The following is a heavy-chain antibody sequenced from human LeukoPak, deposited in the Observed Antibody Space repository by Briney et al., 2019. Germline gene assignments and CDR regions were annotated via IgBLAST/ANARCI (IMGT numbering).Heavy chain of an antibody. CDR1: GFTFSSYG. V-gene: IGHV3-30*02. Sequence: GGSLRLSCAASGFTFSSYGMHWVRQAPGKGLEWVAFIRYDGSNKHYADSVKGRFTISRDNSKNTLYLQMNSLRAEDTALYYCARIATYSDYYYYMDVWGKGTTVTVSS. D-gene: IGHD1-26*01. CDR2: IRYDGSNK. J-gene: IGHJ6*03. CDR3: ARIATYSDYYYYMDV.